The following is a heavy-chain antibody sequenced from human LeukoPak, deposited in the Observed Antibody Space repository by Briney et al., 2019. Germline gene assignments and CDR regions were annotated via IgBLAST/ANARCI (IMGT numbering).Heavy chain of an antibody. Sequence: GASVKISCKASGYSSTSYGISWVRQPPGQGLEWMGGIIPIFGTANYAQKFQGRVTITADESTSTAYMELSSLRSEDTAVYYCAREVMDNLRFDYWGQGTLVTVSS. V-gene: IGHV1-69*01. CDR3: AREVMDNLRFDY. J-gene: IGHJ4*02. D-gene: IGHD1-14*01. CDR1: GYSSTSYG. CDR2: IIPIFGTA.